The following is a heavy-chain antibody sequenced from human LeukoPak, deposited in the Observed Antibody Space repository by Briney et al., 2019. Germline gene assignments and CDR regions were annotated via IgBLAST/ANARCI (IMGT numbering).Heavy chain of an antibody. D-gene: IGHD1-1*01. CDR3: ARHGKRVALAGYYFDS. Sequence: PSETLSLTCSVSGDSISSSDFHWGWIRQPPGKGLEWIGTTYYTGRTYYNPSLKTRLTISVDTSKNHFSLRLSSATAADTAVYYCARHGKRVALAGYYFDSWGQGTLVSVSP. CDR2: TYYTGRT. J-gene: IGHJ4*02. CDR1: GDSISSSDFH. V-gene: IGHV4-39*01.